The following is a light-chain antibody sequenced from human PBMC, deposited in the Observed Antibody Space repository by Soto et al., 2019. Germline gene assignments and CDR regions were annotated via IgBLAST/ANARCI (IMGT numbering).Light chain of an antibody. CDR2: AAS. J-gene: IGKJ2*02. Sequence: EIVLTQSPGTLSLSPGERATFSCRASQSVSNSSLAWYHQKPGQAPRLLLFAASRRATGIPDTFSGSGSGTDFTLTISRLEPEDFAVYYCQVYGNSPMCTFGQGTRLEIK. V-gene: IGKV3-20*01. CDR3: QVYGNSPMCT. CDR1: QSVSNSS.